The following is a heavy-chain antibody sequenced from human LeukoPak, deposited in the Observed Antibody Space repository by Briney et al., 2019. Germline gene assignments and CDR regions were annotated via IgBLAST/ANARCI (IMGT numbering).Heavy chain of an antibody. D-gene: IGHD1-26*01. CDR3: ARVSSGSYYVSYYYYMDV. CDR1: GYTFTSYG. CDR2: ISAYNGNT. J-gene: IGHJ6*03. V-gene: IGHV1-18*01. Sequence: ASVKVSCKASGYTFTSYGISWVRQAPGQGLEWMGWISAYNGNTNYAQKLQGRVTMTTDTSTSTAYIELRSLRSDDTAVYYCARVSSGSYYVSYYYYMDVWGKGTTVTVSS.